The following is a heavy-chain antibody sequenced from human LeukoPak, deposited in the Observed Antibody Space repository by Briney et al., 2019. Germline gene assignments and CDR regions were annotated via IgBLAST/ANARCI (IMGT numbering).Heavy chain of an antibody. V-gene: IGHV3-30*02. CDR3: AKDVNTGGDYFDH. Sequence: PGGSLRLSCAASGFTFRNSGMHWVRQALAQGLEWVAFIRYDGSIIYYADSVKGRFTISRDNSKNTLYLQMNSLRAEDTAVYYCAKDVNTGGDYFDHWGQGTLVTVSS. D-gene: IGHD1-14*01. CDR1: GFTFRNSG. J-gene: IGHJ4*02. CDR2: IRYDGSII.